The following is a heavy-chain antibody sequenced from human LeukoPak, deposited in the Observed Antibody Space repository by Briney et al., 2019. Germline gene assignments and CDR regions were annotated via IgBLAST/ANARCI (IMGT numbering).Heavy chain of an antibody. Sequence: ASVKVSCKVSGYTLTELSMHWVRQAPGKGLEWMGGFDPEDGETIYAQKFQGRVTMTEDTSTDTAYMELSSLRSEDTAVYYCAVDSSGRDAFDIWGQGTMVTVSS. CDR3: AVDSSGRDAFDI. V-gene: IGHV1-24*01. J-gene: IGHJ3*02. CDR2: FDPEDGET. CDR1: GYTLTELS. D-gene: IGHD3-22*01.